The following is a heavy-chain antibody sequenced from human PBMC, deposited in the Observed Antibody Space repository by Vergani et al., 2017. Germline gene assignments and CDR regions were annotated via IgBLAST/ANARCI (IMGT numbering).Heavy chain of an antibody. CDR2: IIPIFGTA. D-gene: IGHD6-6*01. CDR1: GYTFTSYA. V-gene: IGHV1-69*13. CDR3: ARDRMGIIAARPSWFDP. Sequence: QVQLVQSGAEVKKPGASVKVSCKASGYTFTSYAMHWVRQAPGQRLEWMGGIIPIFGTANYAQKFQGRVTITADESTSTAYMELSSLRSEDTAVYYCARDRMGIIAARPSWFDPWGQGTLVTVSS. J-gene: IGHJ5*02.